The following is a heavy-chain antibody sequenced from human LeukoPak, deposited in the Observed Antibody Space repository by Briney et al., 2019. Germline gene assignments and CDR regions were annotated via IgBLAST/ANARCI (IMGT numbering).Heavy chain of an antibody. CDR2: ISGGADNT. V-gene: IGHV3-23*01. Sequence: PGGSLRLSCAASGFTFNSYAMSGVRQAPGKGLEWISTISGGADNTYYADSVKGRFTISRDNSKNTLSLQMNSLRAEDTAVYYCAKAQPPAPIEYYYCYMDVWGKGTTVTVSS. CDR3: AKAQPPAPIEYYYCYMDV. D-gene: IGHD2-2*02. J-gene: IGHJ6*03. CDR1: GFTFNSYA.